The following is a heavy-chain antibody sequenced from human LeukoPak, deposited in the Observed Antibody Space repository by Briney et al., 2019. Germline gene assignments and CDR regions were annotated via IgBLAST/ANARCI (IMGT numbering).Heavy chain of an antibody. Sequence: SETLSLTCTVSGGSISSYYWSWIRQPPGKGLEWIGYIYHSGSTNYNPSLKSRVTISVDKSKNQSSLKLKSVTAADTAVCHCARGGDSSGFYYPLFDYWGQGTLVTVSS. V-gene: IGHV4-59*01. CDR3: ARGGDSSGFYYPLFDY. CDR1: GGSISSYY. CDR2: IYHSGST. J-gene: IGHJ4*02. D-gene: IGHD3-22*01.